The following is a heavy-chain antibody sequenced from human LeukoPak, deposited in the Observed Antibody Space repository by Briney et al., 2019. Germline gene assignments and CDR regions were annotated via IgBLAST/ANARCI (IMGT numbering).Heavy chain of an antibody. CDR2: ISGSGGST. V-gene: IGHV3-23*01. CDR1: GFTFSSYA. CDR3: AKWRNYCGSGSYVDY. D-gene: IGHD3-10*01. Sequence: GGSPRLSCAASGFTFSSYAMSWVRQAPGKGLEWVSAISGSGGSTYYADSVKGRYTISRDNSKNTLYLQMNSLRAEDTAVYYCAKWRNYCGSGSYVDYWGQGTLVTVSS. J-gene: IGHJ4*02.